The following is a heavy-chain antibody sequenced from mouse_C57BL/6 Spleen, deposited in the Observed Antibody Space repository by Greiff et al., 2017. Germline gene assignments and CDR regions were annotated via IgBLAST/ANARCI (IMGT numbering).Heavy chain of an antibody. CDR3: ASPIYYYGSSYEDYYAMDY. V-gene: IGHV3-6*01. CDR2: ISYDGSN. J-gene: IGHJ4*01. CDR1: GYSITSGYY. Sequence: ESGPGLVKPSQSLSLTCSVTGYSITSGYYWNWIRQFPGNKLEWMGYISYDGSNNYNPSLKNRISITRDTSKNQFFLKLNSLTTEDTATYYCASPIYYYGSSYEDYYAMDYWGQGTSVTVSS. D-gene: IGHD1-1*01.